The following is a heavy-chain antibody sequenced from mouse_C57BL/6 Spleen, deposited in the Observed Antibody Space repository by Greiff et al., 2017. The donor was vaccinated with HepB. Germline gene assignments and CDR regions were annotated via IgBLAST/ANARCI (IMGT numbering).Heavy chain of an antibody. CDR3: ARPSNYLRVDY. V-gene: IGHV5-17*01. J-gene: IGHJ2*01. Sequence: EVKVVESGGGLVKPGGSLKLSCAASGFTFSDYGMHWVRQAPEQGLEWVAYISSGSSTIYYADTVKGRFTISRDNAKNTLFLQMTSLRSEDTAMYYCARPSNYLRVDYWGQGTTLTVSS. CDR1: GFTFSDYG. D-gene: IGHD2-5*01. CDR2: ISSGSSTI.